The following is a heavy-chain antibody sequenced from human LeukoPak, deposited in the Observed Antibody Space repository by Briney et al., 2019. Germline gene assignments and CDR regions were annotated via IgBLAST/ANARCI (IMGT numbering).Heavy chain of an antibody. Sequence: SETLSFTCAVYGGSFSGYYWSWIRQPPGKGLEWIGEINHSGSTNYNPSLKSRVTISVDTSKNQFSLKLSSVTAADTAVYYCARATDILTGYWGHRFDPWGQGTLVTVSS. CDR3: ARATDILTGYWGHRFDP. J-gene: IGHJ5*02. V-gene: IGHV4-34*01. D-gene: IGHD3-9*01. CDR2: INHSGST. CDR1: GGSFSGYY.